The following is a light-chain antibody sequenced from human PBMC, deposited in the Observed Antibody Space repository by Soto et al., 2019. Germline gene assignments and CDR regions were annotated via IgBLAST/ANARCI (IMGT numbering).Light chain of an antibody. J-gene: IGKJ1*01. CDR2: GAS. V-gene: IGKV3-15*01. Sequence: EIVMTQSPATLSVSPGERATLSCRASQSVSSTLAWYQQKPGQAPRLLIYGASTRATGIPARFSGSGSGTEFTLTISSLQSEDFAVYYCLQYNDWPQTFGQGTKVEIK. CDR1: QSVSST. CDR3: LQYNDWPQT.